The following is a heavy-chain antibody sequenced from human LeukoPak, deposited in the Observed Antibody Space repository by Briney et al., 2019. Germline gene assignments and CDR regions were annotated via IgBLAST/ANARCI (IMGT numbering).Heavy chain of an antibody. CDR2: IYYSGST. Sequence: PSETLSLTCTVSGGSISSYYWSWIRQPPGKGLEWIGYIYYSGSTNYNPSLKSRVTISVDTSKNQFSLKLSSVTAAGTAVYYCARANTGYCSGGSCPRGAFDIWGQGTMVTVSS. CDR1: GGSISSYY. CDR3: ARANTGYCSGGSCPRGAFDI. J-gene: IGHJ3*02. V-gene: IGHV4-59*01. D-gene: IGHD2-15*01.